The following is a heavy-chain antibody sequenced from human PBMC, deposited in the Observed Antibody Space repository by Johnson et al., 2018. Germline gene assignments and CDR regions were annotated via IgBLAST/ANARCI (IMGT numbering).Heavy chain of an antibody. J-gene: IGHJ6*03. CDR2: IKQDGSEK. CDR3: AGVTDCGGDCYYMDV. Sequence: VQLVESGGGLVQPGGSLRLSCAASGFTFSSYWMSWVRQAPGKGLEWVANIKQDGSEKYYVDSVKGRFTISRDNAKNSLYLQMNSRRAEDTAGYYCAGVTDCGGDCYYMDVWGRDHGHRL. D-gene: IGHD2-21*01. V-gene: IGHV3-7*01. CDR1: GFTFSSYW.